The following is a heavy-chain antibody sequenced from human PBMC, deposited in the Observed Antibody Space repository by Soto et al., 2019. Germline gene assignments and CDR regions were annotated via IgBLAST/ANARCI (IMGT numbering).Heavy chain of an antibody. D-gene: IGHD1-26*01. CDR1: GGSISSNNW. V-gene: IGHV4-4*02. Sequence: SETLSLTCAVSGGSISSNNWWSWVRQPPGKGLEWIGEIYHSGSTNYNPSLKSRVTISVDKSKNQFSLKLSSVTAADTAVYYCARESGSSHPGDYWGQGTLVTVSS. CDR3: ARESGSSHPGDY. J-gene: IGHJ4*02. CDR2: IYHSGST.